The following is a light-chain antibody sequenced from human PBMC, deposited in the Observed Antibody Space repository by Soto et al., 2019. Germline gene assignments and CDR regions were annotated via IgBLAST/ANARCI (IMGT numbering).Light chain of an antibody. CDR2: GAS. CDR1: HSVSSK. J-gene: IGKJ1*01. V-gene: IGKV3-15*01. CDR3: QQYDSWLVWT. Sequence: IVLTQSPATLSVSPGDTATLSCRANHSVSSKLAWYQQKPGQAPRLLIYGASTRATAIPARFSCSGSGTEFTLHFTSLQSEDIAVYYYQQYDSWLVWTVGQGTKVEI.